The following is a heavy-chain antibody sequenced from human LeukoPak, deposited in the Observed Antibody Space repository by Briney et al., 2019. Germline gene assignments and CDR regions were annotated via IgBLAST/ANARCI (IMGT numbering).Heavy chain of an antibody. CDR3: AKDLVGATPSDY. CDR1: GFTFSDYG. J-gene: IGHJ4*02. Sequence: GGSLRLSCAASGFTFSDYGIHWVRQAPGKGLEWVAFIRYDGSNKYYADSVKGRFTISRDNSKNTLYLQMNSLRAEDTAVYYCAKDLVGATPSDYWGQGTLVTVSS. CDR2: IRYDGSNK. D-gene: IGHD1-26*01. V-gene: IGHV3-30*02.